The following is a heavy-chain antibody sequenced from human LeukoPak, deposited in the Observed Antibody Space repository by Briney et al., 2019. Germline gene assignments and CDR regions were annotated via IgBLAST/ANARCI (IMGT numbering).Heavy chain of an antibody. Sequence: ASVKVSCKASGYTFTSYGISGVRQAPGQGLEWMGWISAYNGNTNYAQKLQGRVTMTTDTSTSTAYMELRSLRSDDTAVYYCARFLGYDILTGYGYWYFDLWGRGTLVTVSS. D-gene: IGHD3-9*01. J-gene: IGHJ2*01. CDR1: GYTFTSYG. CDR2: ISAYNGNT. CDR3: ARFLGYDILTGYGYWYFDL. V-gene: IGHV1-18*01.